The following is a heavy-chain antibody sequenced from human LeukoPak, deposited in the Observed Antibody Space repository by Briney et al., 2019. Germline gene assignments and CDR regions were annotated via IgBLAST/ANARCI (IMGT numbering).Heavy chain of an antibody. CDR3: ARRCSGGGCYSVSAFDI. CDR2: VYPDNSDT. CDR1: GYSFTTYW. D-gene: IGHD2-15*01. Sequence: PGESLKISCKGSGYSFTTYWIGWVRQMPGKGLEWMGIVYPDNSDTRYSPSFQGQVTISADKSISTAHLQWSSLKASDTAMYYCARRCSGGGCYSVSAFDIWGQGTMVTVSS. J-gene: IGHJ3*02. V-gene: IGHV5-51*01.